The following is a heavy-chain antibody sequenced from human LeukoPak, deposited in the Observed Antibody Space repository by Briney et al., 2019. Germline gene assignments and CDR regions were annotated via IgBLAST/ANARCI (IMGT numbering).Heavy chain of an antibody. D-gene: IGHD6-19*01. V-gene: IGHV3-53*01. CDR1: GFTVSSNY. CDR2: IYSGGST. J-gene: IGHJ4*02. CDR3: ARPAVSGWSLDY. Sequence: GGSVRLSCAASGFTVSSNYMSWVRQAPGKGLEWVSVIYSGGSTYYADSVKGRFTISRDNSKNTLYLQMNSLRAEDTAVYYCARPAVSGWSLDYWGQGTLVTVSS.